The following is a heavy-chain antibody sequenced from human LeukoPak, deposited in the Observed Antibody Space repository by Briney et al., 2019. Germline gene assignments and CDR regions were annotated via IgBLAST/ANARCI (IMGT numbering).Heavy chain of an antibody. CDR3: ARESGGVGATYFDY. J-gene: IGHJ4*02. CDR1: GGSISSGGYY. V-gene: IGHV4-61*08. CDR2: IYYSGST. D-gene: IGHD1-26*01. Sequence: SETLSLTCTVSGGSISSGGYYWSWIRQHPGKGLEWIGYIYYSGSTNYNPSLKSRVTISVDTSKNQFSLKLSSVTVADTAVYYCARESGGVGATYFDYWGQGTLVTVSS.